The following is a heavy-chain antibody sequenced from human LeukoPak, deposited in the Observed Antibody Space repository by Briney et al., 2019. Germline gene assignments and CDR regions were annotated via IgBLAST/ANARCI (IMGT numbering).Heavy chain of an antibody. Sequence: GASVKVSCKASGYTFTSYGISWVRQAPGQGLEWMGWISAYNGNTNYAQKLQGRVTMTTDTSTSTAYMELRSLRSEDTAVYYCARQRPHTGVAGTGFNWFGPWGQGTLVTVSS. CDR2: ISAYNGNT. J-gene: IGHJ5*02. CDR3: ARQRPHTGVAGTGFNWFGP. CDR1: GYTFTSYG. D-gene: IGHD6-19*01. V-gene: IGHV1-18*01.